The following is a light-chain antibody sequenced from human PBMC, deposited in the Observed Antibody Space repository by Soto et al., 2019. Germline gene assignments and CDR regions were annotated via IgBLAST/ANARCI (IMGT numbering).Light chain of an antibody. CDR1: KNINTW. J-gene: IGKJ1*01. Sequence: DIQMTQSPSSLSASVGDRVTITCRASKNINTWEAWYQQKPGKAPKLLIYDASSLESGVPSRVSGSGSGTEFTLTISSLQPDDFATYYCQQYNTFWTFGPGTKVDI. CDR3: QQYNTFWT. CDR2: DAS. V-gene: IGKV1-5*01.